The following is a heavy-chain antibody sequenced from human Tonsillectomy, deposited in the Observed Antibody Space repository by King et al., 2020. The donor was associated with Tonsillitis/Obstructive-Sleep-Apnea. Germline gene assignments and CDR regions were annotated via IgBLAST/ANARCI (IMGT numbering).Heavy chain of an antibody. CDR2: ISGNGDTT. CDR1: GFTFYSYA. D-gene: IGHD3-9*01. J-gene: IGHJ4*02. CDR3: AKARVGTGYGFDS. Sequence: VQLVESGGGLAQPGGSLRVSCAASGFTFYSYAMSWVRQAPGKGLEWGSTISGNGDTTDYADSVKGRLTISRDNSKNTLSLQMNGLRVEDTAVYYCAKARVGTGYGFDSWGQGTLVTVSS. V-gene: IGHV3-23*04.